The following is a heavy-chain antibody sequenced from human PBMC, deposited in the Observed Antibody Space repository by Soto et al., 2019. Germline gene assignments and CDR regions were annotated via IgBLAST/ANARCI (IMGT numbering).Heavy chain of an antibody. CDR1: GGSISSGGYY. CDR2: IYYSGST. J-gene: IGHJ6*02. Sequence: SETLSLTCPVSGGSISSGGYYWSWIRQHPGKGLEWIGYIYYSGSTYYNPSLKSRVTISVDTSKNQFSLKLSSVTAADTAVYYCAREPPDGMDVWGQGTTVTVSS. CDR3: AREPPDGMDV. V-gene: IGHV4-31*03.